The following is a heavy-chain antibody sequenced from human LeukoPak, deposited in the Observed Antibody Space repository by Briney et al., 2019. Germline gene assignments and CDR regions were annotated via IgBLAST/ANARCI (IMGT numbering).Heavy chain of an antibody. CDR1: GYSFTGYY. D-gene: IGHD2-8*01. J-gene: IGHJ4*02. CDR3: ARDPHCTNGICYSLPYYDY. CDR2: IYPNSGGT. V-gene: IGHV1-2*06. Sequence: GASVKVSCKASGYSFTGYYIHWVRQAPGQGLQWMGRIYPNSGGTNYAQKFQGRVTMTRDTSISTAYMQLSRLRSDDTAVYYCARDPHCTNGICYSLPYYDYWGQGTLVTVSS.